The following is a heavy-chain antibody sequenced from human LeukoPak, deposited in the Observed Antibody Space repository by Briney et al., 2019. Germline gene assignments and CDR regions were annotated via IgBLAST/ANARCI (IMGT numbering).Heavy chain of an antibody. CDR3: ARKEMAPDS. CDR2: INPNSGGT. D-gene: IGHD5-24*01. CDR1: GGTFSSYA. Sequence: ASVKVSCKASGGTFSSYAISWVRQAPGQGLEWMGWINPNSGGTKYAQKFQGRVTMTRDTSINTVYMELSRLRSDDTAVYYCARKEMAPDSWGQGTLVTVSS. J-gene: IGHJ4*02. V-gene: IGHV1-2*02.